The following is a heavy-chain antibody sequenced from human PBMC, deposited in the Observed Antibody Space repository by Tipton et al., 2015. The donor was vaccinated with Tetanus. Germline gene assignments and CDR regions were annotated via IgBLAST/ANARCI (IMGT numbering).Heavy chain of an antibody. J-gene: IGHJ6*02. CDR1: SGSFSSSY. CDR2: IYGTGTT. Sequence: LVKPTETLSLICTVPSGSFSSSYWTWIRQAAGKGLQWIGRIYGTGTTDYNPSLQSRVTMSIDTSKNQVSLKLTSVTAADTAFYYCARERGYYVNAMDVWGQGTTVTVSS. V-gene: IGHV4-4*07. D-gene: IGHD3-16*01. CDR3: ARERGYYVNAMDV.